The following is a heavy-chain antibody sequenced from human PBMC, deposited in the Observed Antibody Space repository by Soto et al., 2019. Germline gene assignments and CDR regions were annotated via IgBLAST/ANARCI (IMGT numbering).Heavy chain of an antibody. CDR1: GDTFASYG. CDR3: AGGLRVGPGFDY. D-gene: IGHD2-2*01. J-gene: IGHJ4*02. Sequence: QVQLVQSGAEVKKPGASVKVSCKASGDTFASYGINWVRQAPGQGLEWMGWINVNNGNTNYAQKFQDRVTMTTDTFTTTVYMDLRSLRSDGTAAYYCAGGLRVGPGFDYWGQGTLITVSS. V-gene: IGHV1-18*01. CDR2: INVNNGNT.